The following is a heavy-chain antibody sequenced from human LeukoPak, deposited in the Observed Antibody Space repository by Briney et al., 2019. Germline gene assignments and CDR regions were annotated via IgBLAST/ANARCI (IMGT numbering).Heavy chain of an antibody. CDR2: ISPYNRNT. D-gene: IGHD2-15*01. Sequence: ASVKLSCKASGYTFNNYGISWVRQAPGQGLEWMGWISPYNRNTDYAQKFQGRLTMATDTSTNTVYMELRNLGYDDTAIYYCARDWGSTTTPNWFDPWGQGTLVTVSS. J-gene: IGHJ5*02. CDR1: GYTFNNYG. CDR3: ARDWGSTTTPNWFDP. V-gene: IGHV1-18*01.